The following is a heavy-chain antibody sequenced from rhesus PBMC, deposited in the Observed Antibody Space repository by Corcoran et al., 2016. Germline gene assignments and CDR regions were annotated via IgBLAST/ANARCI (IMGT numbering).Heavy chain of an antibody. V-gene: IGHV4S11*01. CDR2: IYGRNMST. D-gene: IGHD1-20*01. J-gene: IGHJ5-1*01. CDR1: GVSIRSNY. Sequence: QVQLQESGPGLVKPLETLSLTCAVSGVSIRSNYWGWIRQAPGKGREWIGYIYGRNMSTHYNPSLQRRVTLSVDTSKNHLSLKLRSVTAADTAGYYCARRGWDNGRFDVWGPGVLVTVSS. CDR3: ARRGWDNGRFDV.